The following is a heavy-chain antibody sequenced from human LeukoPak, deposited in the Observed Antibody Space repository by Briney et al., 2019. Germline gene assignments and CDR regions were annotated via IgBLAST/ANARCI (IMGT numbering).Heavy chain of an antibody. CDR1: GGSISSDY. D-gene: IGHD3-22*01. Sequence: SETLSLTCTVSGGSISSDYWSWIRQSPGKGLEWIEYIHYSGSTSYNPSLTSRVTISVDTSKNQFSLKLSSVTAADTAVYYCARLYYHDSSGYPYFDYWGQGTLVTVSS. V-gene: IGHV4-59*01. CDR3: ARLYYHDSSGYPYFDY. CDR2: IHYSGST. J-gene: IGHJ4*02.